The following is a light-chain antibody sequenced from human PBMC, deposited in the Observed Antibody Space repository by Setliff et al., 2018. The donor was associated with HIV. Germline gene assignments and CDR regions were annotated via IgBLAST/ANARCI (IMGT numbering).Light chain of an antibody. J-gene: IGLJ1*01. Sequence: ALAQPRSVSGSPGQSVTISCTGTSSDVGYYNYVSWYQHHPGKAPKLMIYDVNKRPSGVPDRFFGSKSGNTASLTISELQAEDEADYYCCSYAGSSAYVFGTGTKVTVL. CDR2: DVN. V-gene: IGLV2-11*01. CDR3: CSYAGSSAYV. CDR1: SSDVGYYNY.